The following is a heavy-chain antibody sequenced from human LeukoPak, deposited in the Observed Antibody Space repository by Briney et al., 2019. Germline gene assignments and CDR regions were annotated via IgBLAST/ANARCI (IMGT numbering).Heavy chain of an antibody. CDR1: GYTLTELS. J-gene: IGHJ4*02. D-gene: IGHD3-22*01. Sequence: VASVKVSCKVSGYTLTELSMHWVRQAPGQGLEWMGGIIPIFGTANYAQKFQGRVTITADESTSTAYMELSSLRSEDTAVYYCARDSLYDSSGYYRAGLYYFDYWGQGTLVTVSS. CDR2: IIPIFGTA. V-gene: IGHV1-69*13. CDR3: ARDSLYDSSGYYRAGLYYFDY.